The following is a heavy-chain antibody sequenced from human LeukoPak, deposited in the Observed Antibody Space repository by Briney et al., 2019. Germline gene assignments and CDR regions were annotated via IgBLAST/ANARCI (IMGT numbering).Heavy chain of an antibody. CDR3: ARVSEYMDV. J-gene: IGHJ6*03. CDR2: ISSSSSFI. Sequence: GGSLTLSCAASGFTFSSYSMNWVRQAPGKGLEWVSSISSSSSFIYYADSLKGRFTISRDNAKNSLYLQMNSLRAEDTAVYYCARVSEYMDVWGKGTTVTISS. CDR1: GFTFSSYS. V-gene: IGHV3-21*01.